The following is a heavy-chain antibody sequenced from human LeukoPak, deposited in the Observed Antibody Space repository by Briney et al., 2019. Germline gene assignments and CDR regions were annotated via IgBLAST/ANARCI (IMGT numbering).Heavy chain of an antibody. D-gene: IGHD1-1*01. J-gene: IGHJ4*02. Sequence: GGSLRLSCATSGFTFSSIAMTWVRQAPGKGLEWVSTIRSNGETTYNADSVKGRFTISRDNSKKTLYLQLNSLRVEDTAIYYCAKGQELDDGVFDSWGQGTLVTVSS. CDR1: GFTFSSIA. CDR3: AKGQELDDGVFDS. V-gene: IGHV3-23*01. CDR2: IRSNGETT.